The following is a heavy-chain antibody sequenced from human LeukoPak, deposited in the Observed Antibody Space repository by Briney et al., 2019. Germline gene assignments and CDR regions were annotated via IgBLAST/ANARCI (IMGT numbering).Heavy chain of an antibody. V-gene: IGHV4-59*01. CDR3: ARGGGYGDAHFDY. Sequence: SETLSLTCTVSGGSISSYYWSWIRQPPGKGLEWIGYIYYSGSTNYNPSLKSRVTISVDTSKNQSSLKLSSVTAADTAVYYCARGGGYGDAHFDYWGQGTLVTVSS. J-gene: IGHJ4*02. CDR1: GGSISSYY. CDR2: IYYSGST. D-gene: IGHD4-17*01.